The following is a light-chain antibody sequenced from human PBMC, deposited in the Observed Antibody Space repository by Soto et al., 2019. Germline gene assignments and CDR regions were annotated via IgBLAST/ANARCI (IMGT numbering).Light chain of an antibody. J-gene: IGLJ2*01. CDR2: EVS. V-gene: IGLV2-8*01. CDR1: SSDVGAYNY. Sequence: QSALTQPPSASGYPGQSVTISCTGTSSDVGAYNYVSWYQQHPGKAPKLMIYEVSKWPSGVPDRFSGSKSGNTASLTVSGLQADDEADYYCSSYAGSNNVVFGGGTKLTVL. CDR3: SSYAGSNNVV.